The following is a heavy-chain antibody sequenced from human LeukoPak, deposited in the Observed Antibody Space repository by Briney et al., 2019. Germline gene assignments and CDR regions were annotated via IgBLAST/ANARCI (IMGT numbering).Heavy chain of an antibody. D-gene: IGHD1-1*01. J-gene: IGHJ4*02. CDR2: ISYDGSNK. V-gene: IGHV3-30*18. CDR1: GFTFNSYG. CDR3: AKGAYNWGLDY. Sequence: GGSLRLSCAASGFTFNSYGMHWVRQAPGKGLEWVAVISYDGSNKYYADSVKGRFTISRDNSKNTLYLQMNSLRAEDTAVYYCAKGAYNWGLDYWGQGTLVTVSS.